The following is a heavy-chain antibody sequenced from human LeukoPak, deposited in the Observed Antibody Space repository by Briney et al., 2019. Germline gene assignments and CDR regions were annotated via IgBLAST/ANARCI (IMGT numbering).Heavy chain of an antibody. CDR2: IYTSGST. D-gene: IGHD5-18*01. Sequence: PSETLSLTCTVSGGSISSGGYYWSWIRQPAGKGLEWIGRIYTSGSTNYNPSLKTRVTISVDTSKNQFSLKLSSVTAADTAVYYCARVLDTSYYYYMDVWGKGTTVTVSS. CDR3: ARVLDTSYYYYMDV. V-gene: IGHV4-61*02. J-gene: IGHJ6*03. CDR1: GGSISSGGYY.